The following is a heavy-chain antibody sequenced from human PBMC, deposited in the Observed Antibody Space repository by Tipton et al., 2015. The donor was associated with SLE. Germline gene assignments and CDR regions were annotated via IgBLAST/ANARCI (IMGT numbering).Heavy chain of an antibody. Sequence: TLSLTCTVSGGSISSSSYYWGWIRQPPGKGLEWIGSIYYSGSTYYNPSLKSRVTISVGTSKNQFSLKLSPVTAADTAVYYCAGGGVRPDPWGQGTLVTVSS. CDR1: GGSISSSSYY. J-gene: IGHJ5*02. D-gene: IGHD2-8*01. CDR3: AGGGVRPDP. CDR2: IYYSGST. V-gene: IGHV4-39*07.